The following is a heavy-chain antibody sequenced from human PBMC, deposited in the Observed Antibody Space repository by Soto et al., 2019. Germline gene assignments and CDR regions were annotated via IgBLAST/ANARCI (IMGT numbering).Heavy chain of an antibody. CDR2: IRSKANNYAT. Sequence: EVQLVESGGGLVQPGGSLKLSCAASGLTFSGSAMHWVRQASGKGLEWVGRIRSKANNYATEYGASVKGRFTISRDDLRNTAYSQMDSLKTEDTAVYYCTRHAYGGYCRSGSCYDFDYWGQGTLVTVSS. J-gene: IGHJ4*02. V-gene: IGHV3-73*01. CDR3: TRHAYGGYCRSGSCYDFDY. CDR1: GLTFSGSA. D-gene: IGHD2-15*01.